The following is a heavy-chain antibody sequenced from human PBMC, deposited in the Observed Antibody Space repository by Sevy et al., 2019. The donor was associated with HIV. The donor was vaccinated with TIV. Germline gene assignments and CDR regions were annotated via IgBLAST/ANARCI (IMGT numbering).Heavy chain of an antibody. CDR2: INPSDGNT. D-gene: IGHD1-26*01. CDR1: GYTFTDYG. V-gene: IGHV1-18*01. Sequence: ASVKVSCKTSGYTFTDYGISWVRQAPGQGLEWMAWINPSDGNTNYAQRLQGRVTMTTDTSTSTAYMELWSLRSDDTAMYYCARDVTGSYYVDYWGQGTLVTVSS. CDR3: ARDVTGSYYVDY. J-gene: IGHJ4*02.